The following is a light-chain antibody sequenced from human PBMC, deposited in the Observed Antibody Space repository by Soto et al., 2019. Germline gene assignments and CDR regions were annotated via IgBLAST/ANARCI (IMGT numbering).Light chain of an antibody. CDR1: SSDVGGYDF. CDR2: DVS. CDR3: CSYAGSYTL. J-gene: IGLJ2*01. Sequence: QSALTQPRSVSGSPGQSVTISYTGTSSDVGGYDFVSWYQQYPGKVPKLIIYDVSQRPSGVPDRLSASKSDNTASLTISGLQAEDEADYYCCSYAGSYTLFGGGTKLTVL. V-gene: IGLV2-11*01.